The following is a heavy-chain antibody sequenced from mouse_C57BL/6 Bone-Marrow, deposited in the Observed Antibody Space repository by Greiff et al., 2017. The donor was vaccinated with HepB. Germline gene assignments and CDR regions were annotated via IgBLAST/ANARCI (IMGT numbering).Heavy chain of an antibody. CDR3: ARSGGSSSFDY. CDR2: INPSTGGT. Sequence: VHVKQSGPELVKPGASVKISCKASGYSFTGYYMNWVKQSPEKSLEWIGEINPSTGGTTYNQKFKAKATLTVDKSSSTAYMQLKSLTSEDSAVYYCARSGGSSSFDYWGQGTTLTVSS. D-gene: IGHD1-1*01. CDR1: GYSFTGYY. V-gene: IGHV1-42*01. J-gene: IGHJ2*01.